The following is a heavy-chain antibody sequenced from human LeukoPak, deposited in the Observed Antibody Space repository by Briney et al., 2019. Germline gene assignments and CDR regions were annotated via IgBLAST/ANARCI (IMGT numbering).Heavy chain of an antibody. J-gene: IGHJ4*02. V-gene: IGHV1-2*02. Sequence: ASVKVSCKASGYTFTGYYMHWVRQAPGQGLEWMGWINLNSGGTNYAPKFQGRVTMTRDTSISTAYMELSRLMSDDTAVYYRARDQGLTSHYASTHGDYWGQGTLVTVYS. CDR1: GYTFTGYY. CDR2: INLNSGGT. D-gene: IGHD2-2*01. CDR3: ARDQGLTSHYASTHGDY.